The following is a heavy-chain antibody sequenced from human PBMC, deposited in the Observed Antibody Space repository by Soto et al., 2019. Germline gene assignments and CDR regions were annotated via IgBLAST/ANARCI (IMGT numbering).Heavy chain of an antibody. D-gene: IGHD2-21*02. CDR1: GYSFTSYW. CDR2: IYPGDSDT. V-gene: IGHV5-51*01. CDR3: AGSGDRLNYFFFYGMDL. Sequence: PGESLKISCKGSGYSFTSYWIGWVRQMPGKGLEWMGIIYPGDSDTRYSPSFQGQVTISADKSISTAYLQWSSLKASDTAMYYCAGSGDRLNYFFFYGMDLWGQGNTVTVSS. J-gene: IGHJ6*02.